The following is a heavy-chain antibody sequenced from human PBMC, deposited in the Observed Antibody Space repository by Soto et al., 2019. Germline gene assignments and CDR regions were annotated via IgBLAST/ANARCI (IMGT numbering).Heavy chain of an antibody. CDR3: ARHRHSSGWYTFFDY. CDR1: GYSFTSYW. D-gene: IGHD6-19*01. CDR2: IDPSDSYT. J-gene: IGHJ4*02. V-gene: IGHV5-10-1*01. Sequence: PGESLKISCKGSGYSFTSYWISWVRQMPGKGLEWMGRIDPSDSYTNYSPSFQGHVTISADKSIGTAYLQWSSLKASDTAMYYCARHRHSSGWYTFFDYWGQGTLVTVSS.